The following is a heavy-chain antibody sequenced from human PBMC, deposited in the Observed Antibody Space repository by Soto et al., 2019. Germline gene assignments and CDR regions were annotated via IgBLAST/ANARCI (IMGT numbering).Heavy chain of an antibody. CDR3: ASGEPQIVDSNYYYYGMDV. J-gene: IGHJ6*02. CDR2: INTNTGNP. V-gene: IGHV7-4-1*01. D-gene: IGHD3-10*01. Sequence: QVQLVQSGSELKKPGASVKVSCKASGYTFTSYAMNWVRQAPGQGLEWMGWINTNTGNPTYAQGFTGRFVFSLDTSVSTAYLQICSLKAEDTAVYYCASGEPQIVDSNYYYYGMDVWGQGTTVTVSS. CDR1: GYTFTSYA.